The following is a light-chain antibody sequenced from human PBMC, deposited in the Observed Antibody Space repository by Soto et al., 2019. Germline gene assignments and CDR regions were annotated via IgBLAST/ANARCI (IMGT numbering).Light chain of an antibody. J-gene: IGKJ4*01. V-gene: IGKV1-9*01. CDR2: GAS. CDR3: QQFNAYPLT. CDR1: QGISDY. Sequence: DIQLTQSPSFLSASVGDRVTISCRASQGISDYLAWYQQKPGKAPKLLIYGASTLQSGVPSRFSGSASGTEFTLVIRSLPPEDFATYFCQQFNAYPLTFGGGTKLEIK.